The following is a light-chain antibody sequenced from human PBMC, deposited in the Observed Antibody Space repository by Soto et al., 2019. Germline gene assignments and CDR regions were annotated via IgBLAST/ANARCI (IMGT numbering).Light chain of an antibody. J-gene: IGKJ4*01. CDR1: QSVSSTY. V-gene: IGKV3-20*01. CDR2: DAS. CDR3: QQYGSSPLT. Sequence: EIVLSQSPGTLSLSPGERATLSCRASQSVSSTYLTWYHQKPGQAPRLLIYDASRRATGIPDRFSGSGSGTDFSLTISRLEPEDFAVYYCQQYGSSPLTFGGGTKVDIK.